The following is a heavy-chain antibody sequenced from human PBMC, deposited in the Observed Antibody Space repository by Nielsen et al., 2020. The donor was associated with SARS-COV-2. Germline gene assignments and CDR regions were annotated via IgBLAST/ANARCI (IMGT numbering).Heavy chain of an antibody. D-gene: IGHD2-15*01. CDR1: EFTFRNYD. V-gene: IGHV3-13*01. J-gene: IGHJ4*02. Sequence: GGSLRLSCAASEFTFRNYDMHWVRQVTGKGLEWVATIGTGVDTYYPDSVKGRFTISRENAKNSLYLQKNSLRVDDTAVYYCARGFHGGFDYWGQGTLVTVSS. CDR3: ARGFHGGFDY. CDR2: IGTGVDT.